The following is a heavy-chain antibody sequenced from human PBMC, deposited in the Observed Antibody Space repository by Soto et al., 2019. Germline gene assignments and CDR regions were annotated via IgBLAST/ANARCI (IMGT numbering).Heavy chain of an antibody. Sequence: SETLSLTCAISGDSVSSNSAAWNWIRQSPSRGLEWLGRTYYRSKWYNDYAVSVKSRITINPDKSKNQFSLQLNSVNPEDTAVYYCARQASGELLLLYYFDYWGQGTLVTVSS. CDR1: GDSVSSNSAA. CDR2: TYYRSKWYN. V-gene: IGHV6-1*01. D-gene: IGHD3-10*01. J-gene: IGHJ4*02. CDR3: ARQASGELLLLYYFDY.